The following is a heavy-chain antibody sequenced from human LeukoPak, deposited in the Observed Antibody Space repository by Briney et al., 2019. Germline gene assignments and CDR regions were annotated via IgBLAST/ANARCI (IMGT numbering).Heavy chain of an antibody. J-gene: IGHJ4*02. CDR1: GFTFSSYS. CDR3: ARETDSTLFDY. D-gene: IGHD2-2*01. CDR2: ISGSSSTI. Sequence: GGSLRLSCAASGFTFSSYSMNWVRQAPGKGLEWVSYISGSSSTIYYADSVKGRFTISRDNAKNSLYLQMNSLRAEDTAVYYCARETDSTLFDYWGQGTLVTVSS. V-gene: IGHV3-48*01.